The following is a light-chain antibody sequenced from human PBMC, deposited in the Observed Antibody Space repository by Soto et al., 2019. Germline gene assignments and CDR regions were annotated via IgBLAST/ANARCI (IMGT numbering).Light chain of an antibody. Sequence: QSALTQPRSVSGSPGQSVTISCTGTSSDVGGYNFVSWYQHHPGKAPKLIIYDVTKRPSGVPDRFSGSRSDNTASLTISGLQAEDEADYYCCSYAGSYTWVFDGGTKLTVL. CDR2: DVT. CDR3: CSYAGSYTWV. J-gene: IGLJ3*02. CDR1: SSDVGGYNF. V-gene: IGLV2-11*01.